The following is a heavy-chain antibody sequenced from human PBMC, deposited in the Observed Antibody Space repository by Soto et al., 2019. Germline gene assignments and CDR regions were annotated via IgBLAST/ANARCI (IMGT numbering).Heavy chain of an antibody. CDR2: IYYSGST. D-gene: IGHD3-3*01. Sequence: ETLSLTCTVSGGSVSSGSYYWSWIRQPPGKGLEWIGYIYYSGSTNYNPSLKSRVTISVDTSKNQFPLKLNSVTAADTAVYYCARVPSDFWSGYYSDYWGQGTLVTVSS. CDR1: GGSVSSGSYY. CDR3: ARVPSDFWSGYYSDY. V-gene: IGHV4-61*01. J-gene: IGHJ4*02.